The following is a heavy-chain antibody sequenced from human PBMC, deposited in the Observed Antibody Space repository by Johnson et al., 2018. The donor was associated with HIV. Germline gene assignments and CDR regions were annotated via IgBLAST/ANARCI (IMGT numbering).Heavy chain of an antibody. D-gene: IGHD2-15*01. CDR1: GFTFSTYA. V-gene: IGHV3-30*04. CDR2: ISYDGSNK. CDR3: ARVRRSGTYYGGAFDI. J-gene: IGHJ3*02. Sequence: QMQLVESGGGVVQPGRSLRLSCAASGFTFSTYALHWVRQAPGKGLEWVAVISYDGSNKYYADSVKGRFTISRDNSKNTLYLQMNSVRAEDTAVYYCARVRRSGTYYGGAFDIWSQGTMVTVSS.